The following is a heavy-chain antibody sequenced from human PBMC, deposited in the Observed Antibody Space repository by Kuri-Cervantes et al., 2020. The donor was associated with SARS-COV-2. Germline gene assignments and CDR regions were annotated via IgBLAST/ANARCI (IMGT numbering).Heavy chain of an antibody. CDR1: GGSFSGYY. Sequence: SETLSLTCAVYGGSFSGYYWSWIRQPPGKGLEWIGEINHSGSTNYNPSLKSRVTISVDTSKNQFSLKLSSVTAADTAVYYCARLLVWGSYYFDYWGQGTLVTVSS. J-gene: IGHJ4*02. V-gene: IGHV4-34*01. D-gene: IGHD3-16*01. CDR3: ARLLVWGSYYFDY. CDR2: INHSGST.